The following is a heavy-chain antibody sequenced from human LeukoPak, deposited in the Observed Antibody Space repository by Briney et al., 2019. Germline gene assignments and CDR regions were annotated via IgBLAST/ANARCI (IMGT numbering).Heavy chain of an antibody. CDR2: IYTSGST. D-gene: IGHD3-22*01. J-gene: IGHJ1*01. CDR3: ARDSGSWDYYDSSGYQYFQH. V-gene: IGHV4-61*02. CDR1: GGSISSGSYY. Sequence: PSQTLSLTCTVSGGSISSGSYYWRWIRQPAGKGLEWIGRIYTSGSTNYNPSLKSRVTISVDTSKNQFSLKLSSVTAADTAVYYCARDSGSWDYYDSSGYQYFQHWGQGTLVTVSS.